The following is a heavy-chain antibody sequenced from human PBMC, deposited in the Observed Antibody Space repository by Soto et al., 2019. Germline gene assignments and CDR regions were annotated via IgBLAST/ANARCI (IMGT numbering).Heavy chain of an antibody. J-gene: IGHJ4*02. CDR1: GGSFSGYI. D-gene: IGHD1-26*01. CDR2: INHSGSA. Sequence: PSETLSLTCDVYGGSFSGYIWTWIRQTPGKGLQWIGQINHSGSANYNPSLKGRVTISVHTSNSQFSLELSSVTAADTAVYYCARGLISGSHYSGGWYYFDSWGQGTQVTVSS. V-gene: IGHV4-34*01. CDR3: ARGLISGSHYSGGWYYFDS.